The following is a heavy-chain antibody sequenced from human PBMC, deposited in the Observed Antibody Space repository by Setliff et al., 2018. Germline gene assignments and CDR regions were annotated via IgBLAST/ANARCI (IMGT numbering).Heavy chain of an antibody. V-gene: IGHV4-61*02. D-gene: IGHD1-26*01. J-gene: IGHJ4*02. Sequence: LSLTCAVSGGSISSGSYYWSWIRQPAGKGLEWVGRLHTSGSTNYNPSLKSRVTISVDTSKNQFSLKVTSVTAADTAVYFCARDNTIVGATDYWGQGTLVTVSS. CDR2: LHTSGST. CDR1: GGSISSGSYY. CDR3: ARDNTIVGATDY.